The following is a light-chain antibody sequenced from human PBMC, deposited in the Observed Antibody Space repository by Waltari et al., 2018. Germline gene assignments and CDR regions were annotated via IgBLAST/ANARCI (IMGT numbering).Light chain of an antibody. V-gene: IGKV4-1*01. CDR2: WAS. Sequence: DIVMTQSPDSLAVSLGERATINCKSSQRVLYSSNNKNYLAWYQQKPGQPPKLLIYWASTRESGVPDRFSGSGSGTDFTLTISSLQAEDVAVYYCQQYYGTPCTFGGGTKVEMK. J-gene: IGKJ4*01. CDR3: QQYYGTPCT. CDR1: QRVLYSSNNKNY.